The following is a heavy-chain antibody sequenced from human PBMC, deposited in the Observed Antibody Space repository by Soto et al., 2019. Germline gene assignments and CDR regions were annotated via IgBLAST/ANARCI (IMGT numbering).Heavy chain of an antibody. V-gene: IGHV1-46*01. J-gene: IGHJ6*02. CDR2: INPSGGST. Sequence: ASVKVSCKASGYTFASCYMRWVRQAPGQGLEWMGIINPSGGSTTYAQKFQGRVTMTRDTSTSTVYMELSSLRSEDTAVYYCARDVGSSSWFYYYGMDVWGQGTTVTVSS. CDR3: ARDVGSSSWFYYYGMDV. D-gene: IGHD6-13*01. CDR1: GYTFASCY.